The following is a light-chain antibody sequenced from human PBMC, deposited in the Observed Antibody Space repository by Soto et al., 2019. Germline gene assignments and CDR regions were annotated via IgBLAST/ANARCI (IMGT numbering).Light chain of an antibody. CDR3: QQYNNWLT. Sequence: EVGMTQSPATLSVFPGERVTLSCRASESVGSNLAWYQQKPGQAPRLLIYGASTRATGVPARFSGSGSVTEFTLTISSLQSEDFALYYCQQYNNWLTFGGGTKVEIE. J-gene: IGKJ4*01. V-gene: IGKV3-15*01. CDR2: GAS. CDR1: ESVGSN.